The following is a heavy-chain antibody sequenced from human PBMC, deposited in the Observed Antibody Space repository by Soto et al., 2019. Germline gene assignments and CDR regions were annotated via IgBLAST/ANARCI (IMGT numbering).Heavy chain of an antibody. J-gene: IGHJ6*02. V-gene: IGHV5-10-1*01. CDR1: GYSFTSYW. CDR2: IDPSDSYT. D-gene: IGHD2-2*01. CDR3: ARHCSSTSCYPPPYYYYGMDV. Sequence: VESLKISCKGSGYSFTSYWISWVRQMPVKVLEWMGRIDPSDSYTNYSPSFQGHVTISADKSISTAYLQWSSLKASDTAMYYCARHCSSTSCYPPPYYYYGMDVWGQGTTVTVSS.